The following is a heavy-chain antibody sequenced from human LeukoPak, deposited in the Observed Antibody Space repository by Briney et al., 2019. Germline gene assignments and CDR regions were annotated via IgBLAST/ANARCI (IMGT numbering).Heavy chain of an antibody. V-gene: IGHV4-34*01. CDR3: ARGSSGYYSLYYFDY. J-gene: IGHJ4*02. CDR1: GGSFSGYY. CDR2: INHSGST. D-gene: IGHD3-22*01. Sequence: SETLSLTCAVYGGSFSGYYWSWIRQPPGKGLGWIEEINHSGSTNYNPSLKSRVTISVDTSKNQFSLKLSSVTAADTAVYYCARGSSGYYSLYYFDYWGQGTLVAVSS.